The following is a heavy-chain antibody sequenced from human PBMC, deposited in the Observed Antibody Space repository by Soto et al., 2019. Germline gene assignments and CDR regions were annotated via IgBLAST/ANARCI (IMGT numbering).Heavy chain of an antibody. CDR2: ISHDGSVT. CDR3: AKDEYWESHFYYFMDL. J-gene: IGHJ6*03. Sequence: QVQLVESGGGVVEPGRSLRLSCAASGFTVRSYAMHWVRQAPGKGLEWVAVISHDGSVTYYSESVKGRFTMSRDNSKETLFLKMSSLRSEDTAIYYCAKDEYWESHFYYFMDLWGRGTTVTVSS. D-gene: IGHD1-26*01. V-gene: IGHV3-30*15. CDR1: GFTVRSYA.